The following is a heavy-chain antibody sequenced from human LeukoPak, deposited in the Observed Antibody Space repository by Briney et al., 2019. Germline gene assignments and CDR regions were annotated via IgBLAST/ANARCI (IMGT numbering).Heavy chain of an antibody. Sequence: GGSLRLSCAASGFIVSTNYMSWVRQAPGKGLEWVSIIYGDGGTSYGDSVKGRFTISRDNSKNTLYLQMNSLRTEDTAMYYCASDSCGGDCHSRYFDYWGQGTLVTVSS. CDR3: ASDSCGGDCHSRYFDY. D-gene: IGHD2-21*02. V-gene: IGHV3-66*01. CDR1: GFIVSTNY. J-gene: IGHJ4*02. CDR2: IYGDGGT.